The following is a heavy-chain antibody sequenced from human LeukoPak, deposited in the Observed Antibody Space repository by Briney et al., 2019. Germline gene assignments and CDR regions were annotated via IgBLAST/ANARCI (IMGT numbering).Heavy chain of an antibody. J-gene: IGHJ4*02. V-gene: IGHV3-66*01. CDR3: ARVDGSGWYDY. Sequence: GGSLRLSCAASGFTVSSNYMNWVRQAPGKGLEWVSIIYSGGSTYYADSVKGRFTISRDNSKNTLYPQMNSLRAEDTAVYYCARVDGSGWYDYWGQGTLVTVSS. D-gene: IGHD6-19*01. CDR1: GFTVSSNY. CDR2: IYSGGST.